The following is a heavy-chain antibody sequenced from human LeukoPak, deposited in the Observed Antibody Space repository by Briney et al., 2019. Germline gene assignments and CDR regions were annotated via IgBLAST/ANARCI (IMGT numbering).Heavy chain of an antibody. V-gene: IGHV4-59*12. CDR3: ARGEDYYDSSGLSY. CDR1: GDSISSYY. CDR2: IHYNGNT. Sequence: ASETLSLTCSVSGDSISSYYWTWIRQTPGKGLEWIAYIHYNGNTKSNPSLKSRVTMSVDTSKNQFSLKLSSVTAADTAVYYCARGEDYYDSSGLSYWGQGTLVTVSS. J-gene: IGHJ4*02. D-gene: IGHD3-22*01.